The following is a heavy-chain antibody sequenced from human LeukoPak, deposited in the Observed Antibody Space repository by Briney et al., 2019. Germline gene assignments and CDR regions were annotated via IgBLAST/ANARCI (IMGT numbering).Heavy chain of an antibody. Sequence: GGSLRLSCAASRFTFSSYAMSWVRQAPGKGLEWVSAISGSGGSTYYADSVKGRFTISRDNSKNTLYLQMNSLRAEDTAVYYCAKDSGRIAAAGNQFDYWGRGTLVTVSS. CDR3: AKDSGRIAAAGNQFDY. J-gene: IGHJ4*02. D-gene: IGHD6-13*01. CDR1: RFTFSSYA. V-gene: IGHV3-23*01. CDR2: ISGSGGST.